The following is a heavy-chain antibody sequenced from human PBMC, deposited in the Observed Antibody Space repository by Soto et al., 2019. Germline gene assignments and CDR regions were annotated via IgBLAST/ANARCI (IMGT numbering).Heavy chain of an antibody. V-gene: IGHV4-30-4*01. CDR3: ARDADYYDSSGYYPLLL. J-gene: IGHJ4*02. CDR2: IYYSGST. Sequence: SETLSLTCTVSGGSISSGDYYWSWIRQPPGKGLEWIGYIYYSGSTYYNPSLKSRVTISVDTSKNQFSLKLSSVTAADTAVYYCARDADYYDSSGYYPLLLWGQGALVTVSS. CDR1: GGSISSGDYY. D-gene: IGHD3-22*01.